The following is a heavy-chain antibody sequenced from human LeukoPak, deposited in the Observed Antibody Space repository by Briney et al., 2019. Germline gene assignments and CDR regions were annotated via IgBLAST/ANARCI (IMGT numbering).Heavy chain of an antibody. CDR3: AKDFYIAVAGTTRMDV. J-gene: IGHJ6*03. D-gene: IGHD6-19*01. CDR2: ISGSGGST. V-gene: IGHV3-23*01. CDR1: GFTFSSYA. Sequence: GGSLRLSCAASGFTFSSYATSWVRQAPGKGLEWVSAISGSGGSTYYADSVKGRFTISRDNSKNTLCLQMNSLRAEDTAVYYCAKDFYIAVAGTTRMDVWGKGTTVTVSS.